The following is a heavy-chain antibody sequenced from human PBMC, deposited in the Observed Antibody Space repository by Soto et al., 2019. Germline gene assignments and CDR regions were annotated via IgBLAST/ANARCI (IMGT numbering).Heavy chain of an antibody. CDR3: ARGIGDSSGWYGIDY. V-gene: IGHV4-34*01. J-gene: IGHJ4*02. Sequence: QVQLQQWGAGLLKPSETLSLTCAVYGGSFSGYYWSWIRQPPGKGLEWIGEINHSGSTNYNPSLKCRVTISVVTAKNQFAGKLSSVTAADPAVYYCARGIGDSSGWYGIDYWGQGTLVTVSS. CDR1: GGSFSGYY. D-gene: IGHD6-19*01. CDR2: INHSGST.